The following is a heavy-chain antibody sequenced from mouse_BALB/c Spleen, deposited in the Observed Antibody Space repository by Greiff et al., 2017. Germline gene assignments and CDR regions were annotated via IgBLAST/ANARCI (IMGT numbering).Heavy chain of an antibody. J-gene: IGHJ2*01. CDR1: GFTFTDYY. CDR2: IRNKANGYTT. D-gene: IGHD1-1*02. CDR3: ARVCGYLDY. Sequence: EVKLVESGGGLVQPGGSLRLSCATSGFTFTDYYMSWVRQPPGKALEWLGFIRNKANGYTTEYSASVKGRFTISRDNSQSILYLQMNTLRTEDSATYYCARVCGYLDYWGQGTTLTVSS. V-gene: IGHV7-3*02.